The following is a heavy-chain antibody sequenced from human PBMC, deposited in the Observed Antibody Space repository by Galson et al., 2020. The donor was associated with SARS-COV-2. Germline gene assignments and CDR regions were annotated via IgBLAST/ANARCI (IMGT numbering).Heavy chain of an antibody. CDR3: AREPALYDFWSGYYTPNYYYGMDV. D-gene: IGHD3-3*01. CDR1: GGSISSSSYY. V-gene: IGHV4-39*07. J-gene: IGHJ6*02. Sequence: SETLSLTCTVSGGSISSSSYYWGWIRQPPGKGLEWIGSIYYSGSTYYNPSLKSRVTIPVDTSKNQFSLKLSSVTAADTAVYYCAREPALYDFWSGYYTPNYYYGMDVWGQGTTVTVSS. CDR2: IYYSGST.